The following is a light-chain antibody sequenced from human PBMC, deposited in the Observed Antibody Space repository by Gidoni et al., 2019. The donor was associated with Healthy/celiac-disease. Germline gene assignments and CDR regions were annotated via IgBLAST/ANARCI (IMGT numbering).Light chain of an antibody. CDR2: GAS. V-gene: IGKV3-20*01. J-gene: IGKJ4*01. CDR1: QSVSSSY. CDR3: QQYGSSPST. Sequence: EIVLTPPPGTLSLSPGERATLSCRASQSVSSSYLAWYQQKPGQAPRLLIYGASSRATGIPDRFSGSGSGTDFTLTISRLEPEDFAVYYCQQYGSSPSTFGGGTKVEIK.